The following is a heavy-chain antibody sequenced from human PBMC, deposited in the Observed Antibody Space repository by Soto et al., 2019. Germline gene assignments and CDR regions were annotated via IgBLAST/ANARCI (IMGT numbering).Heavy chain of an antibody. Sequence: EVQLVESGGRLVQPGGSLKLSCTASGFTFSDSPMHWVRQASGKGLEWVGRIRSKADSYATAYGASGKGRFTISRDDSKNTAYLQMNSLKTEDAAVYYCSSHSPEDMRRTWGQGTLVTVSS. CDR2: IRSKADSYAT. CDR3: SSHSPEDMRRT. CDR1: GFTFSDSP. D-gene: IGHD2-15*01. J-gene: IGHJ5*02. V-gene: IGHV3-73*02.